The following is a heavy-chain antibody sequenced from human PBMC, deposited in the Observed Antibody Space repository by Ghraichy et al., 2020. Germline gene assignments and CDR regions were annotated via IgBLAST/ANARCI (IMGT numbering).Heavy chain of an antibody. J-gene: IGHJ4*02. CDR1: GYTFTSYG. D-gene: IGHD1-26*01. V-gene: IGHV1-18*04. CDR2: ISAYNGNT. Sequence: ASVKVSCKASGYTFTSYGISWVRQAPGQGLEWMGWISAYNGNTNYAQKLQGRVTMTTDTSTSTAYMELRSLRSDDTAVYYCARDREGRYSGSPLDYWGQGTLVTVFS. CDR3: ARDREGRYSGSPLDY.